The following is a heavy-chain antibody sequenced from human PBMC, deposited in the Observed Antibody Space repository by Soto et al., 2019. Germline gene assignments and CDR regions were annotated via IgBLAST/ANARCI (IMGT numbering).Heavy chain of an antibody. CDR1: GYTFTSYD. CDR3: ARGQVSSSWYVPYYYYGKDV. D-gene: IGHD6-13*01. Sequence: QVQLVQSGAEVKKPGASVKVSCKASGYTFTSYDINWVRQATGQGLEWMGWMNPNSGNTGYAQKFQGRVTMTRNTSISTAYMELSSLRSADTAVYYCARGQVSSSWYVPYYYYGKDVWGQGTTVTVS. V-gene: IGHV1-8*01. CDR2: MNPNSGNT. J-gene: IGHJ6*02.